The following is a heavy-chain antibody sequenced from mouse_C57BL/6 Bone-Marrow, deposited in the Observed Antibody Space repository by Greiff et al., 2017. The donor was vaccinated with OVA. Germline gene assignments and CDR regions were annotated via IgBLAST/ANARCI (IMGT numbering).Heavy chain of an antibody. CDR2: ISSGGDYI. V-gene: IGHV5-9-1*02. D-gene: IGHD4-1*01. Sequence: VQLKESGEGLVKPGGSLKLSCAASGFTFSSYAMSWVRQTPEKRLEWVANISSGGDYIYYADTVKGRFTISRDNARNTLYLQMSSLKSEDTAMYYCTRVGTGTGYFDVWGTGTTVTVSS. CDR3: TRVGTGTGYFDV. CDR1: GFTFSSYA. J-gene: IGHJ1*03.